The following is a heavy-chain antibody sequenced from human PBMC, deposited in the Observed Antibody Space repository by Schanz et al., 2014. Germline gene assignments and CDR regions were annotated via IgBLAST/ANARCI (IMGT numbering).Heavy chain of an antibody. D-gene: IGHD3-10*01. Sequence: EVKMVESGGGLVKPGGSLRLSCAASGFNFSSYSLNWVRQAPGKGLEWVSYVSRSTPDIYYADSVKGRFTISRDNSKSSLYLQMNSLRAEDTAVYYCARIGGSVFDYWAQGTLITVSS. J-gene: IGHJ4*02. V-gene: IGHV3-21*04. CDR2: VSRSTPDI. CDR1: GFNFSSYS. CDR3: ARIGGSVFDY.